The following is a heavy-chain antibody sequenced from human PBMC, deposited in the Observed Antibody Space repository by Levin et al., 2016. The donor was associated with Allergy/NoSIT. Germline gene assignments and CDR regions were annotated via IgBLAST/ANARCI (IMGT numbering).Heavy chain of an antibody. J-gene: IGHJ3*01. Sequence: GGSLRLSCKASGYNFTIYWIGWVRQMPGKGLEWLGNIYPGDSETRYSPSFQGQVTISVDKSISTAYLQWSSLKASDTAIYYCARHAAWESIGWTGIPFDVWGQGTMVTVSS. CDR2: IYPGDSET. CDR3: ARHAAWESIGWTGIPFDV. D-gene: IGHD6-19*01. CDR1: GYNFTIYW. V-gene: IGHV5-51*01.